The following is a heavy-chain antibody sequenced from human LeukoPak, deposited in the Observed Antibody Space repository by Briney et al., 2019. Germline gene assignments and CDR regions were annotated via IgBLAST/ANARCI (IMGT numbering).Heavy chain of an antibody. V-gene: IGHV3-21*01. CDR1: GFSFSNCS. Sequence: PGGSLRLSCAASGFSFSNCSMNWVRQAPGKGLEWVSSISSSSTYIYYADSLEGRFTISRDNVRDSLYLQMNSLRAEDTAVYYCAGDYEGNLAFDIWGQGTMVTVSS. D-gene: IGHD4-23*01. CDR3: AGDYEGNLAFDI. CDR2: ISSSSTYI. J-gene: IGHJ3*02.